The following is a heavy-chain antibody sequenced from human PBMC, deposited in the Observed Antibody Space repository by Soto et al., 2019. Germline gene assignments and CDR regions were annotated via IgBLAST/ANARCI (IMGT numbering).Heavy chain of an antibody. V-gene: IGHV1-8*02. D-gene: IGHD3-9*01. J-gene: IGHJ4*02. CDR2: MNPNSGNT. CDR1: GYTFTSYY. Sequence: GASVKVSCKASGYTFTSYYTHWVRQATGQGLEWMGWMNPNSGNTGYAQKFQGRVTMTRNTSISTAYMELSSLRSEDTAVYYCARERTYFGDYWGQGTLVTVSS. CDR3: ARERTYFGDY.